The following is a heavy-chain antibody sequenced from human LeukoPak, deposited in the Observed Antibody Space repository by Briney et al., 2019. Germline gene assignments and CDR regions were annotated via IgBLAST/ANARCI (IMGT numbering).Heavy chain of an antibody. Sequence: GASVKVSCKASGYTFTSYDINWVRQAPGQGLEWMGGIIPIFGTANYAQKFQGRVTITTDESTSTAYMELSSLRSEDTAVYYCARVGDYVWGTPRYFDYWGQGTLVTVSS. V-gene: IGHV1-69*05. J-gene: IGHJ4*02. CDR2: IIPIFGTA. CDR3: ARVGDYVWGTPRYFDY. D-gene: IGHD3-16*01. CDR1: GYTFTSYD.